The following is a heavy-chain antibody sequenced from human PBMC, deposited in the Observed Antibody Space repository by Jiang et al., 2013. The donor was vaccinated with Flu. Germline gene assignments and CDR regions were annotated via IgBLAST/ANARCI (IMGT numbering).Heavy chain of an antibody. CDR1: GYSFTSYW. J-gene: IGHJ6*04. CDR2: IDPSDSYT. CDR3: ARLLGFGELMGGDYYYYGMDV. Sequence: GAEVKKPGESLRISCKGSGYSFTSYWISWVRQMPGKGLEWMGRIDPSDSYTNYSPSFQGHVTISADKSISTAYLQWSSLKASDTAMYYCARLLGFGELMGGDYYYYGMDVWGKGTTVTVSS. D-gene: IGHD3-10*01. V-gene: IGHV5-10-1*01.